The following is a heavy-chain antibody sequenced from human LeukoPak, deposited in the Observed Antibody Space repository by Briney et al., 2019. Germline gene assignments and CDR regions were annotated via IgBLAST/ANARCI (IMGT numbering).Heavy chain of an antibody. Sequence: GSLRLSCAASGFTFSNYWMTWVRQAPGKGLEWVAHINQDGNEVHYMDSAKARFTISRDNAKNSLSLHMNSLRAEDTAVYYCVRDGGVSGYDLLDYWGQGTLVTVSS. V-gene: IGHV3-7*01. CDR1: GFTFSNYW. J-gene: IGHJ4*02. CDR2: INQDGNEV. D-gene: IGHD5-12*01. CDR3: VRDGGVSGYDLLDY.